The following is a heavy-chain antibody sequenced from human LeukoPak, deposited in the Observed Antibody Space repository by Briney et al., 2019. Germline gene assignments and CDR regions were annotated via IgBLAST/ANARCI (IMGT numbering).Heavy chain of an antibody. CDR3: ARERGTIVGTASSLSHAFDV. CDR1: SGSISSYY. J-gene: IGHJ3*01. D-gene: IGHD1-26*01. CDR2: IYYSGST. V-gene: IGHV4-59*01. Sequence: SETLSLTCTVSSGSISSYYWSWMRELPGKGLEWIGYIYYSGSTNYNPSLKSRVTISVDTSKNQFSLKLTSVTAADTAVYYCARERGTIVGTASSLSHAFDVWGQGTMVTVSS.